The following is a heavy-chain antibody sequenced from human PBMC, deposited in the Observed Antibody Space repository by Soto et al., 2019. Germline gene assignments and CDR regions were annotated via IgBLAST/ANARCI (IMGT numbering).Heavy chain of an antibody. CDR1: GFTFSSYA. V-gene: IGHV3-30-3*01. J-gene: IGHJ4*02. Sequence: GGSLRLSCAASGFTFSSYAMNWVRQAPGKGLEWVATISYDGSNKYYADSVKGRFTISRDNSKNTVYLQMNSLRHEDTAVYFCARDPLGSGSYHPDYWGQGTLVTVSS. CDR2: ISYDGSNK. D-gene: IGHD3-10*01. CDR3: ARDPLGSGSYHPDY.